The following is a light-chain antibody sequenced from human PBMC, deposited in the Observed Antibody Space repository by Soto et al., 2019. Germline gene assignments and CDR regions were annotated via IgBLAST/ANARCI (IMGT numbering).Light chain of an antibody. CDR3: QHYNSYSEA. CDR1: QTIRSW. CDR2: KAS. J-gene: IGKJ1*01. Sequence: IQLTQSPSTLSASVGDRVTITCQPSQTIRSWLAWYKQKPGKAPKLLIYKASTLKSGVPSRFRGSGSGTEFTLTISSLKPDDFETYYCQHYNSYSEAFGQGTKVDIK. V-gene: IGKV1-5*03.